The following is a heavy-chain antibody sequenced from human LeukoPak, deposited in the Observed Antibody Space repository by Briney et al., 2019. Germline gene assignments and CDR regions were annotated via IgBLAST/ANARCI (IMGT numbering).Heavy chain of an antibody. V-gene: IGHV4-34*01. D-gene: IGHD2-2*01. CDR3: ARGWNVVVPAAGAYYYGMDV. J-gene: IGHJ6*04. CDR2: INHSGST. Sequence: SETLSLTCAVYGVSFSGYYWSWIRQPPGKGLEWIGEINHSGSTNYNPSLKSRVTISVDTSKNQFSLKLSSVTAADTAVYYCARGWNVVVPAAGAYYYGMDVWGKGTTVTVSS. CDR1: GVSFSGYY.